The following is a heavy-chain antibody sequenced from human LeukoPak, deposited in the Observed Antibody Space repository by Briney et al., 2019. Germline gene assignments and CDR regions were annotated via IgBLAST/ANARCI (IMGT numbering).Heavy chain of an antibody. J-gene: IGHJ5*02. CDR1: GGSISSGDYY. CDR3: ARAPATTDNWFDP. D-gene: IGHD4-17*01. V-gene: IGHV4-30-4*01. CDR2: IYYSGST. Sequence: SQTLSFTCTVSGGSISSGDYYWSWIRQPPGKGLEWIGYIYYSGSTYYNPSLKSRVTISVDTSKNQFSLKLSSVTAADTAVYYCARAPATTDNWFDPWGQGTLVTVSS.